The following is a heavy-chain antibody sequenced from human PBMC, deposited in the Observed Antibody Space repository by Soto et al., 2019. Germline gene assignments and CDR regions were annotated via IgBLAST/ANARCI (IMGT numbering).Heavy chain of an antibody. CDR1: GFTFSSYE. Sequence: GGSLRLSCAASGFTFSSYEMNWVRQAPGKGLEWVSYISSSGSTIYYADSVKGRFTISRDNAKNSLYLQMNSLRAEDTAVYYCARDSGARYPFPHYFDYCGQGTLVTVYS. CDR2: ISSSGSTI. V-gene: IGHV3-48*03. J-gene: IGHJ4*02. D-gene: IGHD1-26*01. CDR3: ARDSGARYPFPHYFDY.